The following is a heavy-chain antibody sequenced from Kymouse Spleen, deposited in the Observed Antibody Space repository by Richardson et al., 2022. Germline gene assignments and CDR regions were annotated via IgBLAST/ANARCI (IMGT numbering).Heavy chain of an antibody. V-gene: IGHV3-9*01. CDR1: GFTFDDYA. CDR2: ISWNSGSI. D-gene: IGHD3-10*01. CDR3: AKDYYGRGYYYGMDV. Sequence: EVQLVESGGGLVQPGRSLRLSCAASGFTFDDYAMHWVRQAPGKGLEWVSGISWNSGSIGYADSVKGRFTISRDNAKNSLYLQMNSLRAEDTALYYCAKDYYGRGYYYGMDVWGQGTTVTVSS. J-gene: IGHJ6*02.